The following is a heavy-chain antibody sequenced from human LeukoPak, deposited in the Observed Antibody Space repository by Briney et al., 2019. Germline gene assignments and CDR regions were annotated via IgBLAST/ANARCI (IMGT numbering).Heavy chain of an antibody. J-gene: IGHJ4*02. CDR2: IIPIFGTA. D-gene: IGHD6-19*01. CDR1: GYTFTSYG. CDR3: ARDKYSSGWYDYFDY. Sequence: SVKVSCKASGYTFTSYGISWVRQAPGQGLEWMGGIIPIFGTANYAQKFQGRVTITADESTSTAYMELSSLRSEDTAVYYCARDKYSSGWYDYFDYWGQGTLVTVSS. V-gene: IGHV1-69*13.